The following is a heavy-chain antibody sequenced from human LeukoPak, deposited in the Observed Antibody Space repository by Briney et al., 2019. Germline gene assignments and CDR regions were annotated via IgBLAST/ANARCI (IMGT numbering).Heavy chain of an antibody. J-gene: IGHJ3*02. CDR2: IYPGDSDT. Sequence: GESLKISCKGSGYSFTSYWIGWVRQMPGKGLEWMGIIYPGDSDTRYSPSFQGQVTISADKSISTAYLQWSSLKASDTAMYYCARHPYGDKAGVDDAFDIWGQGTMVTVSS. CDR1: GYSFTSYW. CDR3: ARHPYGDKAGVDDAFDI. V-gene: IGHV5-51*01. D-gene: IGHD4-17*01.